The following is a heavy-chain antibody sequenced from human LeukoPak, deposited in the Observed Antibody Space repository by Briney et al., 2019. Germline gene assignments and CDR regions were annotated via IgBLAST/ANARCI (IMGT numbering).Heavy chain of an antibody. CDR1: GFTFISYA. V-gene: IGHV3-23*01. CDR2: ISGSGGSST. J-gene: IGHJ4*02. Sequence: PGGSLRLSCAASGFTFISYAMSWVRQAPGKGLEWVSSISGSGGSSTYYADSVKGRFTISRDNSKNTLYLQMNSLRAEDTAVYYCGKATCRCACCYRFDYWGQGTLVTVSS. D-gene: IGHD2-15*01. CDR3: GKATCRCACCYRFDY.